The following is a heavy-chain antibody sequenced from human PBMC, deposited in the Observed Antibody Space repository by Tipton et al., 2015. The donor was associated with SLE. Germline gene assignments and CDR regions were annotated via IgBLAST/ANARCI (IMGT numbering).Heavy chain of an antibody. CDR2: IYYSGST. V-gene: IGHV4-59*11. CDR3: ARGHENPLAAAVLAWYFDL. Sequence: TLSLTCTVSGGSISSHYWSWIRQPPGKGLEWIGYIYYSGSTNYNPSLKSRVTISVDTSKNQFSLKLSSVTAADTAVYYCARGHENPLAAAVLAWYFDLWGRGTLVTVSS. CDR1: GGSISSHY. D-gene: IGHD6-13*01. J-gene: IGHJ2*01.